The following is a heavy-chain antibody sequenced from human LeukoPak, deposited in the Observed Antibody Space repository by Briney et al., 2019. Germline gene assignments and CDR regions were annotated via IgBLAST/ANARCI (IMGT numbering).Heavy chain of an antibody. CDR1: GFTFSSYS. V-gene: IGHV3-21*01. J-gene: IGHJ4*02. CDR3: AKVNSSSWYELDY. Sequence: GGSLRLSCAASGFTFSSYSMNWVRQAPGKGLEWVSSISSSSSYIYYADSVKGRFTISRDNAKNSLYLQMNSLRAEDTAVYYCAKVNSSSWYELDYWGQGTLVTVSS. D-gene: IGHD6-13*01. CDR2: ISSSSSYI.